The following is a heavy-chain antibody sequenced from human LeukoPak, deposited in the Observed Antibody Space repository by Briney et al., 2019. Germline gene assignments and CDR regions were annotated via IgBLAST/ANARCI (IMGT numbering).Heavy chain of an antibody. CDR3: ARDSRGIAADGG. CDR2: IYHSGST. Sequence: SETLSLTCTVSGGSISSGGYYWSWIRQPPGKGLEWIGYIYHSGSTYYNPSLKSRVTISVDTSKNQFSLKMSSVTAADTAVYYCARDSRGIAADGGWGQGTLVTVSS. J-gene: IGHJ4*02. V-gene: IGHV4-30-2*01. CDR1: GGSISSGGYY. D-gene: IGHD6-13*01.